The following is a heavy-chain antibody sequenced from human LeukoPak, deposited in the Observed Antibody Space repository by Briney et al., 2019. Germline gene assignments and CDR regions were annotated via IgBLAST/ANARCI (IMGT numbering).Heavy chain of an antibody. CDR2: ISGSSV. CDR1: GFTFSSHR. D-gene: IGHD3-16*01. J-gene: IGHJ6*03. CDR3: ARAGELRYMDV. V-gene: IGHV3-48*01. Sequence: GGSLRLSCAASGFTFSSHRMNWLRQAPGKGLEWVADISGSSVHYADSVTGRFTISRDNAKNSVYLQMSSLRADDTAIYYCARAGELRYMDVWGKGTAVTVSS.